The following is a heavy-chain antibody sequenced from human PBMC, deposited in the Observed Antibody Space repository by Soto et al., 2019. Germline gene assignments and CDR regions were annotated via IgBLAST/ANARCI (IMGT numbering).Heavy chain of an antibody. J-gene: IGHJ4*02. CDR2: ISRSGDLT. CDR3: AKENWGEQQGFDY. CDR1: GFSFTTYA. D-gene: IGHD7-27*01. V-gene: IGHV3-23*01. Sequence: XGSLRFSCATSGFSFTTYAMSWVRQAPGKGLEWVSGISRSGDLTYYSDSVRGRFTISRDNSHNTLFLQMDRLTVEDMALYYCAKENWGEQQGFDYWGQGPPVTVSS.